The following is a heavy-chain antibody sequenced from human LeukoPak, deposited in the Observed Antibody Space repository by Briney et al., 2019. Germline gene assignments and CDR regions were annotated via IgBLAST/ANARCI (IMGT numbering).Heavy chain of an antibody. J-gene: IGHJ4*02. CDR3: ARARGSGSPRMTEYDY. D-gene: IGHD3-10*01. CDR2: IYYSGST. Sequence: SETLSLTCTVSGGSISSYYWSWIRQPPGKGLEWIGYIYYSGSTNYNSSLKSRVTISVDRSKNQFSLKLSSVTAADTAVYYCARARGSGSPRMTEYDYWGQGTLVTVSS. V-gene: IGHV4-59*12. CDR1: GGSISSYY.